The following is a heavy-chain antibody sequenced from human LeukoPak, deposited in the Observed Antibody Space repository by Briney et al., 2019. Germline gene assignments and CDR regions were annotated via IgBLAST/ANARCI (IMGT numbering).Heavy chain of an antibody. Sequence: GGSLRLSCAASGFTVSSNYMSWVRQAPGKGLEWVSVIYSGGSTYYADSVKGRFTISRDNSKNTLYLQMNSLRAEDTAVYYCARDKEALLLFDYWGQGTLVTVSS. CDR2: IYSGGST. CDR1: GFTVSSNY. CDR3: ARDKEALLLFDY. J-gene: IGHJ4*02. D-gene: IGHD1-26*01. V-gene: IGHV3-53*01.